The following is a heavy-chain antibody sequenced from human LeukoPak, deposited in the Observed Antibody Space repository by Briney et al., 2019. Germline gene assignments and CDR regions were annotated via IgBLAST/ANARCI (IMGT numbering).Heavy chain of an antibody. V-gene: IGHV1-69*05. D-gene: IGHD3-22*01. J-gene: IGHJ4*02. CDR1: GGTFSSYA. CDR3: ARSRGIDYYDSSGYYSDPHLDY. Sequence: GASVKVSCEASGGTFSSYAISWVRQAPGQGLEWMGGIIPIFGTANYAQKFQGRVTITTDESTSTAYMELSSLRSEDTAVYYCARSRGIDYYDSSGYYSDPHLDYWGQGTLVTVSS. CDR2: IIPIFGTA.